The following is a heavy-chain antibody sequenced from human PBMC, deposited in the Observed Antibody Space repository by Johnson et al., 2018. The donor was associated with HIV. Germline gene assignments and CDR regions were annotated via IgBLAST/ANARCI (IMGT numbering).Heavy chain of an antibody. CDR2: IYSGGNT. J-gene: IGHJ3*01. CDR1: GLSVSYGY. V-gene: IGHV3-53*01. CDR3: ARAPHEAFDV. Sequence: VQLVESGGGLIQPGGSLRLSCAASGLSVSYGYMTWVRQAPGKGLEWVSVIYSGGNTYYTDSVKGRFTISRDNSDNTMYLQMNSLRDEDTAVYYCARAPHEAFDVWGQGTMVTVSS.